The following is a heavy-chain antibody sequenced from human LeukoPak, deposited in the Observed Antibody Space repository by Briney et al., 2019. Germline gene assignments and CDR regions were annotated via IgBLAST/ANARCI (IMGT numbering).Heavy chain of an antibody. Sequence: GSLRLSCAASGFTFSSYGMHWVRQAPGKGLEWVAVISYDGSNKYYADSVKGRFTISRDNSKNTLYLQMNSLRAEDTAVYYCAKFVLRYFDFDYWGQGTLVTVSS. CDR3: AKFVLRYFDFDY. V-gene: IGHV3-30*18. CDR2: ISYDGSNK. D-gene: IGHD3-9*01. CDR1: GFTFSSYG. J-gene: IGHJ4*02.